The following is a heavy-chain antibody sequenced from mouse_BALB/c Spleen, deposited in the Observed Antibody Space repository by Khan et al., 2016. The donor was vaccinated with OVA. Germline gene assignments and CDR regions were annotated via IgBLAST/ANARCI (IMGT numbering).Heavy chain of an antibody. D-gene: IGHD4-1*01. CDR1: GYSITRDYA. CDR3: ASELGRYYAMDY. Sequence: VQQKESGPGLVKPSQSLSLTCTVTGYSITRDYAWNWIRQFPGNKLEWMAYISNSGSTSYNPSLKSRISITRDTSKNQFFLQLNSVTTEDTATYYCASELGRYYAMDYWGQGTSVTVSS. J-gene: IGHJ4*01. CDR2: ISNSGST. V-gene: IGHV3-2*02.